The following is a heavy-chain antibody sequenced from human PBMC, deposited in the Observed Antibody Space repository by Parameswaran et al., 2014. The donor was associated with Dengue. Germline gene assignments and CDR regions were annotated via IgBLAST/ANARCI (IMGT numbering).Heavy chain of an antibody. J-gene: IGHJ4*02. D-gene: IGHD6-13*01. CDR2: IYYSGST. Sequence: WIRQPQEGLEWIGSIYYSGSTYYNPSLKSRVTISVDTSKNQFSLKLSSVTAADTAVYYCARDAAAGYYFDYWGQGTLVTVSS. CDR3: ARDAAAGYYFDY. V-gene: IGHV4-39*02.